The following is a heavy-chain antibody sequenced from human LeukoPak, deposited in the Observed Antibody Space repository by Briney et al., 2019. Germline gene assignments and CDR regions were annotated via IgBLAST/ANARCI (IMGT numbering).Heavy chain of an antibody. J-gene: IGHJ4*02. CDR3: ARHLSTAEAGLDF. D-gene: IGHD6-13*01. V-gene: IGHV4-34*01. CDR2: INHSGST. CDR1: GGSFSGYH. Sequence: SSETLSLTCAVYGGSFSGYHWSWIRQPPGKGLEWIGEINHSGSTNYNPSLKTRVTISVDTSKNHFSLKRSSVTAADTAVYFCARHLSTAEAGLDFWGQGTPVTVTS.